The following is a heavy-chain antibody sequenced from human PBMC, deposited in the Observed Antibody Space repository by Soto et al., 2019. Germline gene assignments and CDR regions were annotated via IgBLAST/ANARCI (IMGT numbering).Heavy chain of an antibody. V-gene: IGHV4-59*08. CDR1: GGSISSYY. Sequence: TSETLSLTCTVSGGSISSYYWSWIRQPPGKGLEWIGYIYYSGSTNYNPSLKSRVTISVDTSKNQFSLKLSSVTAADTAVYYCARSPYGDYFYFDYWGQGTLVTVSS. CDR3: ARSPYGDYFYFDY. D-gene: IGHD4-17*01. CDR2: IYYSGST. J-gene: IGHJ4*02.